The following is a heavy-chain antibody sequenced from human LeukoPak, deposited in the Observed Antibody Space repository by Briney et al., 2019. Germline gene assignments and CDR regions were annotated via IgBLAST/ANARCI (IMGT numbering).Heavy chain of an antibody. V-gene: IGHV4-59*01. D-gene: IGHD5-12*01. CDR3: ARDRYSGYDGFGAFDI. CDR1: GGPLTSYY. CDR2: IYYRGST. Sequence: SETLSLTCAVSGGPLTSYYWSWIRQPPGKGLEWIGFIYYRGSTNYNPSLESRVTISVDTSKNRFSLKLSSVTAADTAVYYCARDRYSGYDGFGAFDIWGQGTMTVSS. J-gene: IGHJ3*02.